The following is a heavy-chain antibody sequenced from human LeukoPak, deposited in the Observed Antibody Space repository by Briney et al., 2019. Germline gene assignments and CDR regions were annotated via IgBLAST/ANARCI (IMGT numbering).Heavy chain of an antibody. D-gene: IGHD5-12*01. Sequence: SETLSLTCTVSGGSINNYYRSWIRQPPGKGLEWIAYIYETGHTGYNPSLKTRVTISLDTSKNQFSLKLNSVTAADTAVYYCARHFLRGGFDSWGQGTLVAVSS. V-gene: IGHV4-59*08. CDR3: ARHFLRGGFDS. J-gene: IGHJ4*02. CDR2: IYETGHT. CDR1: GGSINNYY.